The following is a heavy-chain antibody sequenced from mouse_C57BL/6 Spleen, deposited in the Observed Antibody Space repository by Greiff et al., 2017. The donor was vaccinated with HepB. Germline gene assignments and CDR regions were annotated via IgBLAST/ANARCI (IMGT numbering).Heavy chain of an antibody. CDR3: AREGDGYAMDY. Sequence: QVQLKESGAELVRPGTSVKVSCKASGYAFTNYLIEWVKQRPGQGLEWIGVINPGSGGTNYNEKFKGKATLTADKSSSTAYMQLSSLTSEDSAVYFCAREGDGYAMDYWGQGTSVTVSS. CDR2: INPGSGGT. V-gene: IGHV1-54*01. CDR1: GYAFTNYL. D-gene: IGHD3-3*01. J-gene: IGHJ4*01.